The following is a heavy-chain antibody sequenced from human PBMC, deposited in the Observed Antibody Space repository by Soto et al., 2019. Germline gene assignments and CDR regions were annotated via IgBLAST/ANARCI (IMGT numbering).Heavy chain of an antibody. CDR1: GFTVSSNY. CDR2: IYRGGTT. J-gene: IGHJ3*02. V-gene: IGHV3-66*01. CDR3: AREMAGHEAFDI. Sequence: EVQLVESGGGLVQPGGSLRLSCAASGFTVSSNYMSWVRQAPGKGLEWVSVIYRGGTTYYADSVKGRFSMVRDNSNNTLYLQMNSLRAEDTAVYYCAREMAGHEAFDIWGQGTMVTVSS. D-gene: IGHD2-8*01.